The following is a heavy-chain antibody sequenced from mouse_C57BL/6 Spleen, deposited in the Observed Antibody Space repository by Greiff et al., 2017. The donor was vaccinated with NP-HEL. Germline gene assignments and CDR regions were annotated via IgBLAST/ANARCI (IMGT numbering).Heavy chain of an antibody. D-gene: IGHD3-2*02. CDR1: GYTFTSYW. V-gene: IGHV1-61*01. J-gene: IGHJ2*01. CDR2: IYPSDSET. CDR3: ARRTAQATASFDY. Sequence: QVQLQQSGAELVRPGSSVKLSCKASGYTFTSYWMDWVKQRPGQGLEWIGNIYPSDSETHYNQKFKDKATLTVDKSSSTAYMQLSSLTSEDSAVYYCARRTAQATASFDYWGQGTTLTVSS.